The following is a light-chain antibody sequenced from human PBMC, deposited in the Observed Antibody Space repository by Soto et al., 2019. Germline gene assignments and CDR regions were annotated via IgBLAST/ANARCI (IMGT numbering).Light chain of an antibody. Sequence: EIVLTQSPGTLSLSPGERATLSCRASQSVSSSYLAWYQQKPGQAPRLLIYGASTRATGVPDRFSGSGSGTEFTLTISSLQSEDFAVYYCLQYNNWPPLTFGQGTRLEI. CDR2: GAS. J-gene: IGKJ5*01. CDR3: LQYNNWPPLT. V-gene: IGKV3-15*01. CDR1: QSVSSSY.